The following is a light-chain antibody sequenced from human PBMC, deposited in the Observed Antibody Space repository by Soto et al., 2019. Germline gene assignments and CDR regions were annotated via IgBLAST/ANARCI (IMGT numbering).Light chain of an antibody. Sequence: EVVMTQSPATLSVSPGKRVTLSCRASQSINAHLAWYQQKPGQAPRLLIHGASTRATGIPARFSGSGFGTEFILTISSLQSEDFAIYYCQQYNTWLWTFGQGTKVEI. J-gene: IGKJ1*01. V-gene: IGKV3-15*01. CDR1: QSINAH. CDR3: QQYNTWLWT. CDR2: GAS.